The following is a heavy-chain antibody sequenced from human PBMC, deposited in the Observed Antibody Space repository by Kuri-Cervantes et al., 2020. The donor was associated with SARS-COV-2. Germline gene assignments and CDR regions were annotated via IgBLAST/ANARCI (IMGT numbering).Heavy chain of an antibody. V-gene: IGHV3-30-3*01. D-gene: IGHD3-22*01. J-gene: IGHJ3*01. CDR3: ATEGYSIIIWAFAH. Sequence: GESLKISCTASGFNYLNYAMHWVRQAPGTGLEWVAVVSYNGTNKYYADSVKGRFTISRDNSRNIVYLQMNSLRSEDTAVYYCATEGYSIIIWAFAHWGQGTKVTVSS. CDR2: VSYNGTNK. CDR1: GFNYLNYA.